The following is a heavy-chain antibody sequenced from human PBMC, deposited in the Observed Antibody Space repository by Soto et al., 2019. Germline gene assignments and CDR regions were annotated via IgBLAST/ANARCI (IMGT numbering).Heavy chain of an antibody. V-gene: IGHV3-21*01. CDR2: ISRGSDYI. J-gene: IGHJ5*02. Sequence: DLEESGGGLVKPGGSLRLTCAGSGFSFSDYTMNWVRQAPGKGLEWVSSISRGSDYIFYADTVKGRFTISRDNARNSLYLQMSSLRAEDTAVYYCAKDSGCVNNACAYDPWGQGTLVSVSS. CDR1: GFSFSDYT. CDR3: AKDSGCVNNACAYDP. D-gene: IGHD1-20*01.